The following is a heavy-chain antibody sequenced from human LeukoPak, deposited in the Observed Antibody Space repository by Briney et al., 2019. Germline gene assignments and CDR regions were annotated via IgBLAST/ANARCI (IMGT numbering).Heavy chain of an antibody. CDR1: GYTSTSYY. Sequence: ASVKVSCKASGYTSTSYYMHWVRQAPGQGLEWMGIINPSGGSTSYAQKFQGRVTMTRDTSTSTVYMELSSLRSEDTAVYYCARDPLLWQRNNWFDPWGQGTLVTVSS. J-gene: IGHJ5*02. CDR2: INPSGGST. D-gene: IGHD2-15*01. V-gene: IGHV1-46*01. CDR3: ARDPLLWQRNNWFDP.